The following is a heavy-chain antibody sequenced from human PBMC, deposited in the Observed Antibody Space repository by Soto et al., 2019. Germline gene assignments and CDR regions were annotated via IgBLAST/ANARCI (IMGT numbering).Heavy chain of an antibody. Sequence: SETLSLTCAVYGGSFSGYYWSWIRQPPGKGLEWIGDISHSGTTNYNPSLKSRVTISVDTSKNHFSLVLSRVTAADTAVYYYARLSLNSMRDYIWGSFRSFYYYYMDVWGKGTTVTVSS. V-gene: IGHV4-34*01. J-gene: IGHJ6*03. CDR2: ISHSGTT. D-gene: IGHD3-16*02. CDR1: GGSFSGYY. CDR3: ARLSLNSMRDYIWGSFRSFYYYYMDV.